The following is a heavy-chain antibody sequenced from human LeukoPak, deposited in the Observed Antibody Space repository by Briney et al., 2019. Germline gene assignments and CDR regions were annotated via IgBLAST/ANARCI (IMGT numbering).Heavy chain of an antibody. CDR2: ISGSNNYI. CDR1: GFTFSSYI. Sequence: GGSLRLSCAASGFTFSSYIMNWVRQAPGKGLEWVSSISGSNNYIYYADSVKGRFTISRDNAKNSLYLQMNSLRADDTAVYYCARGYTHGLDVWGQGTTVTVS. D-gene: IGHD5-18*01. J-gene: IGHJ6*02. V-gene: IGHV3-21*01. CDR3: ARGYTHGLDV.